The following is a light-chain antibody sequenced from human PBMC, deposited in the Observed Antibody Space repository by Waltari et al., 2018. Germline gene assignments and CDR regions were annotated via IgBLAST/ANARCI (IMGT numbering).Light chain of an antibody. V-gene: IGKV3-15*01. Sequence: IVMTQSPATLSVSPGEGATLPCKASQSLSSNVAWYQQKPGQLPRLLIYGASTRATGIPARFSGSGSGTEFTLTISSLQAEDFAVYYCQERGRTFGQGTKVEIK. CDR1: QSLSSN. CDR2: GAS. CDR3: QERGRT. J-gene: IGKJ1*01.